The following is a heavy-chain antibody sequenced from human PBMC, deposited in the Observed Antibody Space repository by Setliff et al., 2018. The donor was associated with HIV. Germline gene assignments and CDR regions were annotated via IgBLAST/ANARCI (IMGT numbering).Heavy chain of an antibody. CDR3: ARDTRWGDWYFDL. D-gene: IGHD7-27*01. CDR2: INLVNVDT. CDR1: GYSFTRYA. V-gene: IGHV1-3*01. J-gene: IGHJ2*01. Sequence: GASVKVSCKGSGYSFTRYALHWLRQAPGQRPEWMGWINLVNVDTKYSQNFQGRVTITRDTSATTAYMELSSLRSEDTAVYYCARDTRWGDWYFDLWGRGTLVTVSS.